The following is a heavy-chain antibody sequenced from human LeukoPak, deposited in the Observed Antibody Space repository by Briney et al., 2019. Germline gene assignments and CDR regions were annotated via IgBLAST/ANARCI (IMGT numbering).Heavy chain of an antibody. D-gene: IGHD3-22*01. J-gene: IGHJ5*02. V-gene: IGHV6-1*01. CDR1: GDSVSTNSTY. CDR2: TYHRSRWYY. CDR3: TRGGFGTVVSLFDN. Sequence: SQTLSLTCAISGDSVSTNSTYWNWIRQSPSRGLEWLGRTYHRSRWYYDYAVSVKSRMTINADTSKNQFSLQLDSVTPDDTAVYYCTRGGFGTVVSLFDNWGQGTQVTVSS.